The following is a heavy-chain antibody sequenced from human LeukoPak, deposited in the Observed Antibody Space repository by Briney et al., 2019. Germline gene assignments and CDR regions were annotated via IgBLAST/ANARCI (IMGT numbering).Heavy chain of an antibody. V-gene: IGHV3-23*01. Sequence: GGSLRLSCAASGFSFSSYAMHWVRQAPGKGLEWVSTTSAGGSSTYYADSVKGRFTISRDNSKNTLYLQMNSLRAEDTAVHYCARDGKQQWLVHLTFDYWGQGTLVTVSS. CDR2: TSAGGSST. J-gene: IGHJ4*02. CDR1: GFSFSSYA. CDR3: ARDGKQQWLVHLTFDY. D-gene: IGHD6-19*01.